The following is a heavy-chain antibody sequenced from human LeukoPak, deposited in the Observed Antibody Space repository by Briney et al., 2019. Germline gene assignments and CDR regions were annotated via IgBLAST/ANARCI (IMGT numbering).Heavy chain of an antibody. CDR2: INPNSGGT. J-gene: IGHJ5*02. CDR1: GYTFTGYY. CDR3: ARDPTYYYDSSGYYYPSWFDP. D-gene: IGHD3-22*01. V-gene: IGHV1-2*02. Sequence: GASVKVSCKASGYTFTGYYMHWVRQAPGQGLEWMGWINPNSGGTNYAQKFQGRVTMTRDTSISTAYMELSRLRSDDTAVYYCARDPTYYYDSSGYYYPSWFDPWGQGTLVTVSS.